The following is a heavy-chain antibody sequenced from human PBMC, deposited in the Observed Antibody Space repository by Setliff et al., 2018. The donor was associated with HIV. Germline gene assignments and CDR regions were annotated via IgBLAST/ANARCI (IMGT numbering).Heavy chain of an antibody. CDR3: AREVGHRSGYYRGSFDY. CDR1: GGSISSGTYY. Sequence: PSETLSLTCIVSGGSISSGTYYWGWIRQPPGKGLEYIGSAFYSDNTYYKPSLKNRVTISVDTSKNQFSLKLTSVTAADTAVYYCAREVGHRSGYYRGSFDYWGQGTQVTVSS. D-gene: IGHD6-19*01. CDR2: AFYSDNT. V-gene: IGHV4-39*07. J-gene: IGHJ4*02.